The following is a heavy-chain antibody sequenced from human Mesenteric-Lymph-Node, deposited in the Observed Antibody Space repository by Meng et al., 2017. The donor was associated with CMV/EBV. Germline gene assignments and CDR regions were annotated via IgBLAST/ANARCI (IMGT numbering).Heavy chain of an antibody. CDR3: ARDSATEEAGITGTTVLGFYYYGMDV. CDR2: INAYNGNT. D-gene: IGHD1-7*01. Sequence: ASVKVSCKASGYTFTSYGISWVRQAPGQGLEWMGWINAYNGNTLYAQNVQGRVTMTTDTSTSTAYMELRSLRSDDTAVYYCARDSATEEAGITGTTVLGFYYYGMDVWGQGTTVTVSS. CDR1: GYTFTSYG. J-gene: IGHJ6*02. V-gene: IGHV1-18*01.